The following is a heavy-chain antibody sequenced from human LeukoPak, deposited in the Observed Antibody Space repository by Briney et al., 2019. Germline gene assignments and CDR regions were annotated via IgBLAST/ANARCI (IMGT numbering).Heavy chain of an antibody. J-gene: IGHJ6*02. CDR3: ARGSCSGGSCYPTYGMDV. CDR2: ISSGGST. Sequence: SETLSLTCTVSGASISRYFWNWIRQPPGKELEWIGYISSGGSTNYNPSLKSRVTISIDTSKNQLSLKLSSVTAADTAVYYCARGSCSGGSCYPTYGMDVWGQGTTVTVSS. V-gene: IGHV4-59*01. D-gene: IGHD2-15*01. CDR1: GASISRYF.